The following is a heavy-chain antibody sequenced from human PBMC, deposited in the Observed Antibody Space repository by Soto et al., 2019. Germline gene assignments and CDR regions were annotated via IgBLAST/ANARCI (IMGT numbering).Heavy chain of an antibody. V-gene: IGHV3-48*03. CDR2: ISSSGSTI. J-gene: IGHJ2*01. Sequence: EVQLVESGGGLVQPGGSLRLSCAASGFTFSSYEMNWVRQAPGKGLEWVSYISSSGSTIYYADSVKGRFTISRANAKNSLYLQMTSLRAEDTAGYYCARDAWYVDLWGRGTLVTVSS. CDR1: GFTFSSYE. CDR3: ARDAWYVDL.